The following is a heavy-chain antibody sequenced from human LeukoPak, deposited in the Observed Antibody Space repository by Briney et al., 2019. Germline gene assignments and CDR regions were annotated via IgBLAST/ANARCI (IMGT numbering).Heavy chain of an antibody. D-gene: IGHD4-23*01. J-gene: IGHJ4*02. CDR2: IYLYGTT. Sequence: TSETLSPTCSVSIGSISSSKWWSWVRQSPVKGLEWIGEIYLYGTTNYNPSSTSRVTMSVDRSRNQFSLKLTSVTAADTAVYYCARGVTRIDYGGNSEIDCWGQGTLVTVSS. CDR1: IGSISSSKW. CDR3: ARGVTRIDYGGNSEIDC. V-gene: IGHV4-4*02.